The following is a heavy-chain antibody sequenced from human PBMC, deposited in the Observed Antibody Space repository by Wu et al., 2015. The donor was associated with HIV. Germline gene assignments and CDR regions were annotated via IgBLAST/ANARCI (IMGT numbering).Heavy chain of an antibody. V-gene: IGHV1-2*02. CDR2: INPKNGGT. CDR3: ARSHKSLQLRYLGNFDY. Sequence: QVQLVQSGAEVKMPGASMKVSCKASGYSFTDYYIYWMRQAPGQGLEWMGWINPKNGGTNYARGFQGRLTMTRDMSTTTVYVELERLTSEDTAMYFCARSHKSLQLRYLGNFDYWGQGT. CDR1: GYSFTDYY. J-gene: IGHJ4*02. D-gene: IGHD2-15*01.